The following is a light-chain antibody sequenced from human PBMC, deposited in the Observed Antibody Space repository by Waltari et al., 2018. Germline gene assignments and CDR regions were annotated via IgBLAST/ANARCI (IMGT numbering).Light chain of an antibody. CDR2: KVS. J-gene: IGKJ1*01. V-gene: IGKV2-24*01. CDR1: QGLVPHNGNTY. Sequence: DIVMTQTPLSLPVTLGQPASISCRSSQGLVPHNGNTYLSWLQQRPGQPPRLLIYKVSNRVPGVPDRFSGSGAGTDFTLKISRVEAEDVGIYYCMQAKEFPRALGQGTKVEIK. CDR3: MQAKEFPRA.